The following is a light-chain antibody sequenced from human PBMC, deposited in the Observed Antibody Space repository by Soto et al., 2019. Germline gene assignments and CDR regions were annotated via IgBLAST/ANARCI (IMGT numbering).Light chain of an antibody. Sequence: IEMTQSPVNLALSPGERATLSCRASQSVRSNLAWYQQKPGQAPRLLIYGASTRATGIAARFSGSGSGTEFTRTIRSLQSEDFARYYCHQYDNWPLTWTFGQGTKVDIK. V-gene: IGKV3-15*01. J-gene: IGKJ1*01. CDR3: HQYDNWPLTWT. CDR1: QSVRSN. CDR2: GAS.